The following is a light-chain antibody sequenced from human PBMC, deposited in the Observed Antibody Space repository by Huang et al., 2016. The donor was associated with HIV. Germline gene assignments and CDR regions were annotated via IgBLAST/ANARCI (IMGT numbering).Light chain of an antibody. CDR3: QQRSNWPWT. CDR2: DAS. J-gene: IGKJ1*01. Sequence: EIVLTQSPATVSLSPGERATLSCRASQSVSSYLAWYQQKPGQAPRLLLYDASNRATGIPARFSGSGSGTDFTLTISSLEPEDFAVYYCQQRSNWPWTFGQGTKVEIK. V-gene: IGKV3-11*01. CDR1: QSVSSY.